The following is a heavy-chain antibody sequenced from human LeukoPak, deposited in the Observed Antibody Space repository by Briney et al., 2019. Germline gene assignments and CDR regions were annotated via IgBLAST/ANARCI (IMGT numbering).Heavy chain of an antibody. D-gene: IGHD3-10*01. J-gene: IGHJ6*02. CDR1: GFTFSSYW. V-gene: IGHV3-7*01. Sequence: GGSLRLSCAASGFTFSSYWMSWVRQAPGKGLEWVANIKQDGSEKYYVDSVKGRFTISRDNAKNSLYLQMNSLRAEDTAVYYCARDRGITMVRGVIRYYYYYGMDVWGQGTTVTVSS. CDR2: IKQDGSEK. CDR3: ARDRGITMVRGVIRYYYYYGMDV.